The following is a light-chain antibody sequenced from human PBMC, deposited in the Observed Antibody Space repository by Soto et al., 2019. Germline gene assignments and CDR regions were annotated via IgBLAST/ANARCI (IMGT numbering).Light chain of an antibody. CDR1: SSNIGAGYD. CDR2: GNS. CDR3: RPYDISLSFFV. V-gene: IGLV1-40*01. Sequence: QSVLTQPPSVSGAPGQRVTISCTGSSSNIGAGYDVHWYQQLPGTAPKLLIYGNSNRPSGVPDRFSGSKSGTSASLAITGLQAEDEADYCCRPYDISLSFFVFGGGTKLTVL. J-gene: IGLJ2*01.